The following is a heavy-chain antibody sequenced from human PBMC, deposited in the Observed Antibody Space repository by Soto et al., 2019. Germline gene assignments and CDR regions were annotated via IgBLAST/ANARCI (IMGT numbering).Heavy chain of an antibody. Sequence: QVLLVESGGGVVQPGMSLQLSCTASGLSFSKYAMHWVRQAPGKGLEWVAVISYDGRNKDDADSVKGRFTISRDNSKSTLFLQMNSLGPADTAIYYCARETHRGDYGPLDLWGQGTLVTVS. CDR1: GLSFSKYA. V-gene: IGHV3-30*04. CDR2: ISYDGRNK. D-gene: IGHD4-17*01. J-gene: IGHJ5*02. CDR3: ARETHRGDYGPLDL.